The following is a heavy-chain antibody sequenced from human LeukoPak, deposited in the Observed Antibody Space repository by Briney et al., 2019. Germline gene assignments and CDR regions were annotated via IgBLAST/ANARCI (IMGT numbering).Heavy chain of an antibody. CDR1: GFTFSSYG. V-gene: IGHV3-30*02. D-gene: IGHD4-23*01. CDR3: AREGGFRGYGGNLFDY. J-gene: IGHJ4*02. Sequence: GGSLRLSCAASGFTFSSYGMHWVRQAPGKGLEWVAFIRYDGSNKYYADSVKGRFTISRDNSKNTLYLQMNSLRAEDTAVYYCAREGGFRGYGGNLFDYWGQGTLVTVSS. CDR2: IRYDGSNK.